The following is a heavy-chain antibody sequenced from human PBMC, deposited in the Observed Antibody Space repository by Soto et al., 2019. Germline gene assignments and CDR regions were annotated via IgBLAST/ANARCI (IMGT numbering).Heavy chain of an antibody. CDR2: ISYDGSNK. J-gene: IGHJ4*02. CDR1: GFTFSSYG. Sequence: GGSLRLSCTASGFTFSSYGMHWVRQAPGKGLEWVAVISYDGSNKYYADSVKGRFTISRDNSKNTLYLQMNSLRAEDTAVYYCAKNPLYSSSSGIAVARYYFDYWGQGTLVTVSS. V-gene: IGHV3-30*18. D-gene: IGHD6-6*01. CDR3: AKNPLYSSSSGIAVARYYFDY.